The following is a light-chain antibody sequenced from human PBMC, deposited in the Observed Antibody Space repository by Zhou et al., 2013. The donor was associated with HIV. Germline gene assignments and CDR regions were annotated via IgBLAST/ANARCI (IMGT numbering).Light chain of an antibody. V-gene: IGKV3-20*01. CDR3: YQYGGSPPT. CDR1: QSVRDNY. CDR2: GAS. Sequence: EIVLTQSPDTLSLSPGERGTLSCRASQSVRDNYLAWYQQKPGQPPRLLIYGASTRATGIPDRFSGSGSGTDFTLTISRLEPEDFAVYYCYQYGGSPPTFGQGTRVE. J-gene: IGKJ1*01.